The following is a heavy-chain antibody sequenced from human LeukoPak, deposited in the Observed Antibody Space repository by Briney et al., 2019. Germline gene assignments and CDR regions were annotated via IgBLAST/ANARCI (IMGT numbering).Heavy chain of an antibody. CDR2: ISGNGGST. V-gene: IGHV3-23*01. CDR3: AKDSFGEWFGESNFDC. J-gene: IGHJ4*02. CDR1: GFTFSSYA. D-gene: IGHD3-10*01. Sequence: GGSLRLSCAASGFTFSSYAMDWVRQAPGKGLESVSDISGNGGSTYYADSVKGRFIISRDNSRNTLYLQMNSLRDEDTAVYYCAKDSFGEWFGESNFDCWGQGTLVTVSS.